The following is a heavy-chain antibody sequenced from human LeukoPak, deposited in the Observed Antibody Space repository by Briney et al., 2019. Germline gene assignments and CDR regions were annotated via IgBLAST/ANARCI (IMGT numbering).Heavy chain of an antibody. J-gene: IGHJ4*02. Sequence: GGSLRLSCAASGFTFSSYAMSWVRQAPGKGLEWVSAISGSGGSTYYADSVKGRFTISRDNSKNTLYLQMNSLRAEDTAVYYCAKAPVSYHYDSSGYYYFDYWGQGTLVTVSS. CDR1: GFTFSSYA. D-gene: IGHD3-22*01. CDR3: AKAPVSYHYDSSGYYYFDY. V-gene: IGHV3-23*01. CDR2: ISGSGGST.